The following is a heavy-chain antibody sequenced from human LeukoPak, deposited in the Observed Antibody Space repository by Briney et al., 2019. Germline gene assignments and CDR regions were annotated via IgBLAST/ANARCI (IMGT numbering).Heavy chain of an antibody. D-gene: IGHD3-10*01. J-gene: IGHJ3*02. Sequence: PGEPLKISCKGSGYSFTSYWISWVRQMPGKGLEWMGRIDPSDSYTKYSPSFQGHVTISADKSISTAYLQWSSLKASDTAMYYCARYRDGSGSHYYAFDIWGQGTMVTVSS. CDR1: GYSFTSYW. CDR2: IDPSDSYT. V-gene: IGHV5-10-1*01. CDR3: ARYRDGSGSHYYAFDI.